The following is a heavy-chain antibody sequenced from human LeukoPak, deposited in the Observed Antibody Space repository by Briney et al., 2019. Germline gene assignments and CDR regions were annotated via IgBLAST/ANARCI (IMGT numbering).Heavy chain of an antibody. Sequence: SETLSPTCAVYGGSFSGSYWSWIRQPPGKGLEWTGVINHSGSTNYNPSLKSRVTISVDTSKNQVSLKLSPVTAADTAVYYCARGSRITMVRGVIIRATTHYYYMDVGGKGTTVTVSS. CDR1: GGSFSGSY. D-gene: IGHD3-10*01. CDR2: INHSGST. CDR3: ARGSRITMVRGVIIRATTHYYYMDV. J-gene: IGHJ6*03. V-gene: IGHV4-34*01.